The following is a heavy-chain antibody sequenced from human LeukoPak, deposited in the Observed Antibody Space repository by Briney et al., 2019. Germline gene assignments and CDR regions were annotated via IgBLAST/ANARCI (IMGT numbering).Heavy chain of an antibody. V-gene: IGHV3-48*01. CDR2: ITGSSSTI. CDR1: GFTFDNYS. D-gene: IGHD3-16*01. CDR3: ATDRHWAFDY. Sequence: GGSLRLSCAVSGFTFDNYSMNWVRQAPGKGLEWVSYITGSSSTISYADSVKGRFTISRDNARNSLYLQMNSLRAEDTAVYYCATDRHWAFDYWGQGTLVTVSS. J-gene: IGHJ4*02.